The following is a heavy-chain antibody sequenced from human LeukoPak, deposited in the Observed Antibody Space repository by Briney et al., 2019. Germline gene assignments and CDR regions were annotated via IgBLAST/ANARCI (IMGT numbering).Heavy chain of an antibody. V-gene: IGHV4-39*01. CDR1: GGSISSSYY. Sequence: PSETLSLTCTVSGGSISSSYYWGWIRQPPGKGLEWIGSIYYSGSTYYNPSLKSRVTISVDTSKNQFSLKLSSVTAADTAVYYCARYYLGYCSGGSCYSFDYWGQGTVVTVSS. CDR3: ARYYLGYCSGGSCYSFDY. J-gene: IGHJ4*02. D-gene: IGHD2-15*01. CDR2: IYYSGST.